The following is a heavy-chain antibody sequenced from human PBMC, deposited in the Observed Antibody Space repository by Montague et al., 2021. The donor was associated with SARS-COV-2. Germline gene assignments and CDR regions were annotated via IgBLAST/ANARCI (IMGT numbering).Heavy chain of an antibody. CDR1: SGSFGDYY. J-gene: IGHJ3*01. CDR2: INRTGSA. CDR3: ARGQVTISGVLIFIPAAGPLDV. V-gene: IGHV4-34*01. D-gene: IGHD3-3*01. Sequence: SETLSLTCAIYSGSFGDYYWTWVRQPPGKGLEWIGEINRTGSASYNPSLKSRVTLSKDTSKNQFSLKLQSLTAADTAVYYCARGQVTISGVLIFIPAAGPLDVWGQGTLVTVSS.